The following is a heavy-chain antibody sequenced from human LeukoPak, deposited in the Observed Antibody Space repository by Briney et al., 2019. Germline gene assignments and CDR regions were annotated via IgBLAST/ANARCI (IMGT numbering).Heavy chain of an antibody. D-gene: IGHD5-24*01. CDR3: ARLVGMATIGY. CDR2: IYYSGST. CDR1: GGSISSSSYY. V-gene: IGHV4-39*01. J-gene: IGHJ4*02. Sequence: PSETLSLTCTVSGGSISSSSYYWGWIRQPPGKGLEWIGSIYYSGSTYYNPSLKSRVTISVDTSKNQFSLKLSSVTAADTAVYYCARLVGMATIGYWGQGTLVTVSS.